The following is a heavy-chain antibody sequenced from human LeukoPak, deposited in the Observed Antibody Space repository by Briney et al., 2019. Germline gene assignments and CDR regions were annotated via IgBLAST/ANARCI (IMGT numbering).Heavy chain of an antibody. J-gene: IGHJ4*02. Sequence: SVKVSCKASGYTFTTYAISWVRQAPGQGLEWMGGIIPIFGTANYAQKFQGRVTITADESTSTAYMELSSLRSEDTAVYYCARGRDDSSGYYYGSYDYWGQGTLVTVSS. V-gene: IGHV1-69*13. CDR2: IIPIFGTA. CDR3: ARGRDDSSGYYYGSYDY. D-gene: IGHD3-22*01. CDR1: GYTFTTYA.